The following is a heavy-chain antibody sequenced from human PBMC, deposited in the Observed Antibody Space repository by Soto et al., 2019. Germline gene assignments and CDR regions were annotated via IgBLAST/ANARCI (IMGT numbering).Heavy chain of an antibody. CDR1: GYTLTELS. D-gene: IGHD1-1*01. J-gene: IGHJ6*02. CDR3: ARVVQLGTGYGMDV. CDR2: FDPEDGET. V-gene: IGHV1-24*01. Sequence: ASVKVSCKVSGYTLTELSMHWVRQAPGKGLEWMGGFDPEDGETIYAQKFQGRVTMTEDTSTDTAYMELSSLRSEDTAVYFCARVVQLGTGYGMDVWGQGTTVTVSS.